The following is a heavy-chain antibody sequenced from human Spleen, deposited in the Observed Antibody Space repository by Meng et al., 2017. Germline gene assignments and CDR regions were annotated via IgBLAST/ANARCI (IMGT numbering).Heavy chain of an antibody. CDR1: GGSFSGYY. J-gene: IGHJ4*02. Sequence: QLQLQQWGAGPLKPSETLSLTCAVYGGSFSGYYWSCSRQPPGKGLECIGEINHSGSTNYTPSLKSRVTISVDTSKNQFSLKLSSVTAADTAVYYCARVGLEIDYWGQGTLVTVSS. CDR2: INHSGST. V-gene: IGHV4-34*01. CDR3: ARVGLEIDY.